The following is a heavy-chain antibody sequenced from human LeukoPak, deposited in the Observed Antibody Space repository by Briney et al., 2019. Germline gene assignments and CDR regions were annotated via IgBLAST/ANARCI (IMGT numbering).Heavy chain of an antibody. Sequence: ASVKVSCKASGYTFNTYGISWVRQAPGQGLEWMGWISAYNGNTNYAQNLQGRVTMTADTSTSTAYMELRSLRFDDTAVHYCARDPHYYGSGNYYQFDYWGQGTLVTVSS. CDR3: ARDPHYYGSGNYYQFDY. D-gene: IGHD3-10*01. CDR2: ISAYNGNT. CDR1: GYTFNTYG. V-gene: IGHV1-18*04. J-gene: IGHJ4*02.